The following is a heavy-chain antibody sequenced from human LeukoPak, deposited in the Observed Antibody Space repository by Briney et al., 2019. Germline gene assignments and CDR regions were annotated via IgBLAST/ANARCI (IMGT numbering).Heavy chain of an antibody. CDR3: ARGRIAAAGPEEYFQH. V-gene: IGHV4-34*01. D-gene: IGHD6-13*01. J-gene: IGHJ1*01. CDR1: GGSFSGYY. Sequence: SETLSLTCAVYGGSFSGYYWSWIRQPPGKGLEWIGEINHSGSTNYNPSLKSRVTISVDTSKNQFSLKLSSVAAADTAVYYCARGRIAAAGPEEYFQHWGQGTLVTVSS. CDR2: INHSGST.